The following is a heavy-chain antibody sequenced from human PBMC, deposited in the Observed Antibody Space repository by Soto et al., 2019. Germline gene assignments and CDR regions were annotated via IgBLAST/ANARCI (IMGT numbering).Heavy chain of an antibody. CDR1: GDSVSGGYY. CDR2: VSPIGTP. CDR3: ARDRGSYGMDV. V-gene: IGHV4-31*03. J-gene: IGHJ6*02. Sequence: QVQLQESGPGLVKPSQTLSLTCTVSGDSVSGGYYWSWVRQRPRKGLEWIGYVSPIGTPYYSPSLNSRVSISTDTSKNQLSLEVRSVTAADTAVYYCARDRGSYGMDVWGQGTTVTVSS.